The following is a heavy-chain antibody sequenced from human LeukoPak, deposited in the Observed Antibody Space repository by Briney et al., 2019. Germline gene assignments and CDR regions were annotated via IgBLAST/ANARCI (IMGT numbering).Heavy chain of an antibody. CDR3: ARGRSANEYSSSSGAFDI. D-gene: IGHD6-6*01. CDR1: GGSFSGYY. Sequence: PSETLSLTCAVYGGSFSGYYWSWIRQPPGKGLEWIGEINHSGSTNYNPSLKSRVTISVDTSKNQFSLKLSSVTAADTAVYYCARGRSANEYSSSSGAFDIWGQGTMVTVSS. V-gene: IGHV4-34*01. CDR2: INHSGST. J-gene: IGHJ3*02.